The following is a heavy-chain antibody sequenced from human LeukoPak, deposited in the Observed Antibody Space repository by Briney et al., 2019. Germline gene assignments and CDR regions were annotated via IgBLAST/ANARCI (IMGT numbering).Heavy chain of an antibody. D-gene: IGHD6-13*01. CDR1: GFTFGGYG. J-gene: IGHJ6*02. CDR2: IGRNRGSI. V-gene: IGHV3-9*01. CDR3: AKEISAGYCSSWFKAGNYYNSGMDV. Sequence: GGSLRLSCAASGFTFGGYGMRWVRQAPGKGLEWVSGIGRNRGSIFYADSVKGRFTISRDNAKNSLNLQMNSLRAEDTALYYCAKEISAGYCSSWFKAGNYYNSGMDVWGQGTMVTVSS.